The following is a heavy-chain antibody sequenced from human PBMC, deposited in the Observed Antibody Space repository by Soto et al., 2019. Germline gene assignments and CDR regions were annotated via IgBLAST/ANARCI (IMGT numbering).Heavy chain of an antibody. D-gene: IGHD1-26*01. CDR1: GFSFSDSE. CDR3: ETDTPPAELDY. V-gene: IGHV3-48*03. J-gene: IGHJ4*02. Sequence: GGSLRLSCEASGFSFSDSEMNLVRQAPGEGLEWVAYIGRDGETTFYADSVEGRFVVSRANAKNFLFLQMDRLKGDETAVYFWETDTPPAELDYWGQGSLVTVSS. CDR2: IGRDGETT.